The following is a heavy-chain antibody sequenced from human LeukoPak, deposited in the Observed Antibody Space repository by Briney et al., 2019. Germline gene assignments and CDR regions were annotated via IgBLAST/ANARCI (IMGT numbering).Heavy chain of an antibody. D-gene: IGHD3-22*01. CDR1: GGSMRGHY. V-gene: IGHV4-59*11. CDR2: IDYSGST. Sequence: PSETLSLTCTASGGSMRGHYWSWIRQTPGKGLEWIGYIDYSGSTRYNPSLQSRVTISVDTSKNQFSLKLTSVTATDTAVYYCARLINNDNSGDAGTFDMWGQGTLVTLFS. CDR3: ARLINNDNSGDAGTFDM. J-gene: IGHJ3*02.